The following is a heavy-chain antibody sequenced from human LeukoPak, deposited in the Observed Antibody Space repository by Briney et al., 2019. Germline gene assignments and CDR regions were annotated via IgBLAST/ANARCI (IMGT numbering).Heavy chain of an antibody. Sequence: PGGSLRLSCAASGFTFSSYGMHWVRQAPGKGLEWVAVIYSSGSTYYADSVKGRFAISRDDSKNTLHLQMNSLRAEDTAMYYCTRAHGRITRDAYLDYWGQGTLVTVSS. CDR1: GFTFSSYG. CDR3: TRAHGRITRDAYLDY. CDR2: IYSSGST. V-gene: IGHV3-NL1*01. D-gene: IGHD3-10*01. J-gene: IGHJ4*02.